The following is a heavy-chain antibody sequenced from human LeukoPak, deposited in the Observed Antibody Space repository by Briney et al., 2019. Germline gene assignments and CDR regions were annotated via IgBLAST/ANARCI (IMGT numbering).Heavy chain of an antibody. J-gene: IGHJ4*02. CDR2: INPNSGST. CDR1: GYTFSGYY. Sequence: ASVKVSCKASGYTFSGYYLHWVRQAPGQGLEWMAWINPNSGSTDYAQKFKDRVTMSRETYTATVYMEVRGLTSDDTAVYYCARGGSSSCDYWGQGTQVTVSS. V-gene: IGHV1-2*02. D-gene: IGHD6-13*01. CDR3: ARGGSSSCDY.